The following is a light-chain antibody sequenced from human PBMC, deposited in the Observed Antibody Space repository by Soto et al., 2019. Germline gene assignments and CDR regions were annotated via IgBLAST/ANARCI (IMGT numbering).Light chain of an antibody. V-gene: IGKV3-20*01. CDR1: QSVSGNS. CDR3: QQYGSSPG. Sequence: EIVWTQFPGTLSLSPGERATLSCRASQSVSGNSLAWFQQIPGQAPRLLIYGASNRASGIPDRFSGSGSGTDFTLTISRLEPEDFAVYYCQQYGSSPGFGQGTRLEIK. CDR2: GAS. J-gene: IGKJ5*01.